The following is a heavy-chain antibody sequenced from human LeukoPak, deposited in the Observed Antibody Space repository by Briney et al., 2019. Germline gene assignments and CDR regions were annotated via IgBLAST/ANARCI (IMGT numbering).Heavy chain of an antibody. Sequence: PSETLSLTCTVSGGSISSYYWSWIRQPPGKGLGWIGYIYYSGSTNYNPSLKSRVTISVDTSKNQFSLKLSSVTAADTAVYYCARGAYCGGDCWLMRGAFDIWGQGTMVTVSS. J-gene: IGHJ3*02. CDR3: ARGAYCGGDCWLMRGAFDI. D-gene: IGHD2-21*02. V-gene: IGHV4-59*01. CDR2: IYYSGST. CDR1: GGSISSYY.